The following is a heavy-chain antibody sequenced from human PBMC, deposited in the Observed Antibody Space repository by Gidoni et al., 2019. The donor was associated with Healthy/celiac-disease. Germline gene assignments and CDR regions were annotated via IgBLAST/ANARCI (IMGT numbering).Heavy chain of an antibody. CDR1: GFTFSSYG. CDR2: IWYDGSNK. Sequence: QVQLVESGGGVVQPGRSLRLSCAASGFTFSSYGMPWVRQAPGKGLEWGAVIWYDGSNKYYADAVKGRFTISRDNSKNTLYLQMNSLRAEDTAVYYCARDQYDYVWGSYRYDAFDIWGQGTMVTVSS. V-gene: IGHV3-33*01. J-gene: IGHJ3*02. CDR3: ARDQYDYVWGSYRYDAFDI. D-gene: IGHD3-16*02.